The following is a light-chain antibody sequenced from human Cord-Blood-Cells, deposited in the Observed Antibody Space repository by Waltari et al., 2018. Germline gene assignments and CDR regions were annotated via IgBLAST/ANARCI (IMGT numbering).Light chain of an antibody. CDR3: AAWDDSLSGYV. CDR2: RNN. CDR1: SSNIGSNY. Sequence: QSVLTQPPSASGTPGQRVTIPCSGSSSNIGSNYVSWYQQLPGKPPKLLIYRNNQRPSGVPDRFSGSKSGTSASLAISGLRSEDEADYYCAAWDDSLSGYVFGTGTKVTVL. J-gene: IGLJ1*01. V-gene: IGLV1-47*01.